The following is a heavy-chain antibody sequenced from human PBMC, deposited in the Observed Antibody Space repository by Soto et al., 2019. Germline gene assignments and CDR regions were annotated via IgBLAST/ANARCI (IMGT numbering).Heavy chain of an antibody. Sequence: QVHLLESGPGLVEPSGTLSLTCTVSGGSISSRNRWSWVRQSPGKGLEWIGEVSHSGSTNSNPSLKGRVTISLAKANNLFSLTLESMTAADAAVYFCANTRGLGLMDAWGKGTTVVVSS. V-gene: IGHV4-4*02. J-gene: IGHJ6*03. CDR1: GGSISSRNR. CDR2: VSHSGST. D-gene: IGHD2-2*01. CDR3: ANTRGLGLMDA.